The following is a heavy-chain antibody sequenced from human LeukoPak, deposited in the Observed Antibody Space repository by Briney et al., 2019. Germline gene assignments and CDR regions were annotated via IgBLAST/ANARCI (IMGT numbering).Heavy chain of an antibody. CDR2: IIPIFGTA. CDR3: ASGHNPSVRYYYYGMDV. J-gene: IGHJ6*02. Sequence: ASVKVSCKASGGTFSSYAISWVRQAPGQGLEWMGGIIPIFGTANYARKFQGRVTITADESTSTAYMELSSPRSEDTAVYYCASGHNPSVRYYYYGMDVWGQGTTVTVSS. CDR1: GGTFSSYA. V-gene: IGHV1-69*13. D-gene: IGHD1-14*01.